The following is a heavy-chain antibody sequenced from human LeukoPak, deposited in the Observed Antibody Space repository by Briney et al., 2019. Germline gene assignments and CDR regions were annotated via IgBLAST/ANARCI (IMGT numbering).Heavy chain of an antibody. D-gene: IGHD3-10*01. Sequence: GASVKVSCKASGYTFTSYAMHWVRQAPGQRLEWMGWINAGNGNTKYSQKFQGRVTVTRDTSASTAYMELSSLRSEDTAVYYCAIGLSFLFFDYWGQGTLVTVSS. CDR2: INAGNGNT. V-gene: IGHV1-3*01. J-gene: IGHJ4*02. CDR1: GYTFTSYA. CDR3: AIGLSFLFFDY.